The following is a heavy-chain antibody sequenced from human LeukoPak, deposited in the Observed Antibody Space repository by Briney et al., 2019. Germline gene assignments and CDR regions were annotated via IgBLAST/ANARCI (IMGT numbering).Heavy chain of an antibody. CDR3: ARDPDAAAQDY. D-gene: IGHD6-13*01. Sequence: GGSLRLSCAASGFTFSSYSMNWVRQAPGKGLEWVSYISSSSSTIYYADSVKGRFTISRDNAKNSLYLQMNSLRAEDTAVYYCARDPDAAAQDYWGQGTLVTVSS. CDR1: GFTFSSYS. J-gene: IGHJ4*02. CDR2: ISSSSSTI. V-gene: IGHV3-48*04.